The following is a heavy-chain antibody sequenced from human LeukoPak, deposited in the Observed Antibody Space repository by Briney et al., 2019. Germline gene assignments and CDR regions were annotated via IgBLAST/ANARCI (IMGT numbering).Heavy chain of an antibody. Sequence: SETLSLTCTVSGGSISNYYWSWIRQPAGKGLEWIGYISYSGTTNYNPSLKSRVTISIDTSKNQFSLKLSSVTAADTAVYYCARGVNWIDPWGQGTLVTVSS. D-gene: IGHD6-13*01. CDR3: ARGVNWIDP. V-gene: IGHV4-59*01. CDR2: ISYSGTT. J-gene: IGHJ5*02. CDR1: GGSISNYY.